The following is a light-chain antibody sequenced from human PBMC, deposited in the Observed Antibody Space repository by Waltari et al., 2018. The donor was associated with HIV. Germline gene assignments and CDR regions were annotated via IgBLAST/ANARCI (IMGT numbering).Light chain of an antibody. Sequence: QSVLTQPPAVSGDTGQRVPIYFTGGRSNIGADYDLHSYQQNPGTAPKLLISGNKNRPSGVPDRYSSSKSGTSASLAITGLQAEDEADYFCQSYDRSLSASVVFGGGTKLTVL. V-gene: IGLV1-40*01. CDR2: GNK. J-gene: IGLJ2*01. CDR3: QSYDRSLSASVV. CDR1: RSNIGADYD.